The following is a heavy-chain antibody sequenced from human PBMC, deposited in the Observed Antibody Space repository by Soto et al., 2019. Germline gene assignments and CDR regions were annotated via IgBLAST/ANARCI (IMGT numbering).Heavy chain of an antibody. V-gene: IGHV3-23*01. CDR1: GFTFSSYA. CDR3: ATIAVAGTMADH. J-gene: IGHJ5*02. D-gene: IGHD6-19*01. CDR2: ISGSGGST. Sequence: XGSLRLSCAASGFTFSSYAMSWVRQAPGKGLEWVSAISGSGGSTYYTDSVKGRFTISRDNSKNTLYLQMNSLRAEDTAVYYCATIAVAGTMADHWGQGTLVTVSS.